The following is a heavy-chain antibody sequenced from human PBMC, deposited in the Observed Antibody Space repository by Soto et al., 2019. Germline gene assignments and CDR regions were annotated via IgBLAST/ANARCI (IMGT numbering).Heavy chain of an antibody. CDR1: GGPFSGYY. J-gene: IGHJ4*02. CDR3: ARGQRRGGSSGWSL. Sequence: QVQLQQWGAGQLKPSETLSLTCAVHGESFSGYGGPFSGYYWSWIRQTPGKGLEWIGEINHRGGTNYKPSPKRRVSITVDMSKNQFSLNNNAVSAGDTAVYYDARGQRRGGSSGWSLWGQGTLVTVSS. CDR2: INHRGGT. V-gene: IGHV4-34*02. D-gene: IGHD6-19*01.